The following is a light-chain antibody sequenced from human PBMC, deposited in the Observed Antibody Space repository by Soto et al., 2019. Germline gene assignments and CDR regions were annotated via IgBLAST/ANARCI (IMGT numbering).Light chain of an antibody. CDR2: DVS. J-gene: IGLJ2*01. CDR3: RSYTSSSILVV. V-gene: IGLV2-14*01. Sequence: QSALTQPASVSGSPGQSITISCTGTSSDVGGYNYVSWYQQHPGKAPKLMIYDVSTRPPGVSNRFSGSKSGNTASLTISGRQAEDEADYSCRSYTSSSILVVFGGGTKLTVL. CDR1: SSDVGGYNY.